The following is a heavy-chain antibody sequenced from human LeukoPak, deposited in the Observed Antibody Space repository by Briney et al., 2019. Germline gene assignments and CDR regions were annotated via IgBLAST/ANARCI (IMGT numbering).Heavy chain of an antibody. CDR2: IYYSGST. V-gene: IGHV4-31*03. CDR1: VGSISSGGYY. D-gene: IGHD2-15*01. J-gene: IGHJ5*02. Sequence: SESLSLTCTVSVGSISSGGYYWSWIRQHPGMGLEWIGYIYYSGSTYYNPSLKSRVTISVDTSKNQFSLKLSSVTAADTAVYYCARGLSLVGYWFDPWGQGTLVTVSS. CDR3: ARGLSLVGYWFDP.